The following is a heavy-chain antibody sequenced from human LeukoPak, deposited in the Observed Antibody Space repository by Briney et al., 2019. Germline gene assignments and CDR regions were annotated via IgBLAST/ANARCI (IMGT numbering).Heavy chain of an antibody. J-gene: IGHJ5*02. CDR3: ARCDYYGSGSCDWFDP. CDR1: GGTFSSYA. V-gene: IGHV1-69*06. CDR2: IIPIFGTA. Sequence: GASVKVSCKASGGTFSSYAISWVRQAPGQGLEWMGGIIPIFGTANYAQKFQGRVTITADKSTSTAYMELSSLRSEDTAVYYCARCDYYGSGSCDWFDPWGQGTLVTVSS. D-gene: IGHD3-10*01.